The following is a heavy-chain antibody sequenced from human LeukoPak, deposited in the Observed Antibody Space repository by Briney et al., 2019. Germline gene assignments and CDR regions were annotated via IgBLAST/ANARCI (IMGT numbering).Heavy chain of an antibody. Sequence: SVTVSCKASGGTFSNYGISWVRQAPGQGLEWMGGIIPIFGTANYAQKFQGRVTITTDESTSTAYMELSSLRSEDTAVYYCARDMIADGFDIWGQGTMVTVSS. CDR2: IIPIFGTA. D-gene: IGHD2-21*01. J-gene: IGHJ3*02. V-gene: IGHV1-69*05. CDR1: GGTFSNYG. CDR3: ARDMIADGFDI.